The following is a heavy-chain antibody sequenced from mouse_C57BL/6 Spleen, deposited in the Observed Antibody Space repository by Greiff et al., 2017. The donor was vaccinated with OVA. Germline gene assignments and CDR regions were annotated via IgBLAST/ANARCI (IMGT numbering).Heavy chain of an antibody. CDR2: INPNNGGT. V-gene: IGHV1-26*01. CDR3: ARVGSSYAMDY. J-gene: IGHJ4*01. Sequence: EVQLQQSGPELVKPGASVKISCKASGYTFTDYYMNWVKQSHGKSLEWIGDINPNNGGTSYNQKFKGKATLTVDKSSSTAYMALRSLTSEDSAVYYCARVGSSYAMDYWGQGTSVTVSS. D-gene: IGHD1-1*01. CDR1: GYTFTDYY.